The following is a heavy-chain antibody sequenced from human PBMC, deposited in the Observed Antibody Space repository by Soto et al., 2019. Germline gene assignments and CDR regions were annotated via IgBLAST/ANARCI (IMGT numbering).Heavy chain of an antibody. J-gene: IGHJ4*02. CDR1: GFIFSNYV. Sequence: QVQLVESGGGVVQPGRSLRLSCAASGFIFSNYVMYWVRQAPGKGLEWVAFMSYDGTTKYYADSVNGRFTISRDNSKNTLYLQMNNPRPEDTGVYYCAREVLWSRYFDYWGQGTLVTVSS. V-gene: IGHV3-30-3*01. CDR3: AREVLWSRYFDY. D-gene: IGHD2-21*01. CDR2: MSYDGTTK.